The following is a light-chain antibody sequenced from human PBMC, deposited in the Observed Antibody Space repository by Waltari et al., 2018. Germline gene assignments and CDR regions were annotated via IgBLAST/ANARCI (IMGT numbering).Light chain of an antibody. Sequence: QSALTQPASVSGSPGQSIAFSCTGTSSDVGGSHSVSWYQQHPGKAPKLMIYDVTKRPSGISNRFSGSKSGYTASLTISGLQAEDEADYYCISYTSSGTYVFGTGTKVTVL. V-gene: IGLV2-14*01. CDR1: SSDVGGSHS. J-gene: IGLJ1*01. CDR3: ISYTSSGTYV. CDR2: DVT.